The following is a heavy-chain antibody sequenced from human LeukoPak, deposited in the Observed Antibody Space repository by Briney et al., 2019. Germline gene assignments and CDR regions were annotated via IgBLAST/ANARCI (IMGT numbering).Heavy chain of an antibody. CDR3: AKGRALEVVAAFNY. J-gene: IGHJ4*02. CDR1: GFTFSNYA. CDR2: ISGSGANT. D-gene: IGHD2-15*01. Sequence: GGSLRLSCAASGFTFSNYAMSWVRQAPGRGLEWVSTISGSGANTYYADSVKGRFTISRDNSKNTLYLQMNSLRADDTAIYYCAKGRALEVVAAFNYWGQGTVVTASS. V-gene: IGHV3-23*01.